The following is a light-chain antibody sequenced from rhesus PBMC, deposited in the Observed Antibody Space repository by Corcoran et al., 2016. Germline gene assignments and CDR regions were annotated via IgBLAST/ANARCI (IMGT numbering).Light chain of an antibody. Sequence: DIQMTQSPSSLSASVGDTVTITCRASQGISSYLNWFQQKPGKAPKLLIYAASSLESGVPSRFSGSGSGTAFTLTISSLQPEDFAAYYCLQHNSYPLTFGGGTKVEIK. CDR3: LQHNSYPLT. V-gene: IGKV1-28*01. CDR2: AAS. J-gene: IGKJ4*01. CDR1: QGISSY.